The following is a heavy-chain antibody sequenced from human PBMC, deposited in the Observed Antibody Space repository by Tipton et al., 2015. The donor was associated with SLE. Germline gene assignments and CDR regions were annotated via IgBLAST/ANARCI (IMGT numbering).Heavy chain of an antibody. Sequence: TLSLTCAVYGGSFSGYYWSWIRQPPGKGLEWIGEINPSGSAHYNPSLKSRVTISVDTSKKQFSLKLSSVTAADTAVFYCARAIGRVLPMDVWGKGTTVTVSS. CDR1: GGSFSGYY. CDR2: INPSGSA. J-gene: IGHJ6*03. CDR3: ARAIGRVLPMDV. D-gene: IGHD1-26*01. V-gene: IGHV4-34*01.